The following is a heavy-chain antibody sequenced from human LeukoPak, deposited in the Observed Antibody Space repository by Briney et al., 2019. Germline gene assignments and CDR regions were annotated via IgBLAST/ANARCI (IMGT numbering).Heavy chain of an antibody. CDR1: GFTFDDYA. CDR2: ISGDSGST. D-gene: IGHD1-26*01. CDR3: AKDKQGAAQDY. J-gene: IGHJ4*02. V-gene: IGHV3-43*02. Sequence: GGSLRLSCAASGFTFDDYAMHWVRQAPGKGLEWVSLISGDSGSTYYEDSVKGRFDISRDNSKNALYLQMNSLRTEDTALYYCAKDKQGAAQDYWGQGTLVTVSA.